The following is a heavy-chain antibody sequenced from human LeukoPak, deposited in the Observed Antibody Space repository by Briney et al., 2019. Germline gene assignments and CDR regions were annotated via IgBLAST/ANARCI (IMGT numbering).Heavy chain of an antibody. CDR1: GFTFSNHG. J-gene: IGHJ4*02. CDR2: ISYDGSKK. D-gene: IGHD1-1*01. Sequence: GGSLRLSCAVSGFTFSNHGMHWLRQAPGKGLEWVAIISYDGSKKYYAESVKGRFTISRDNSDSTLYLQMNSPRTEDTALYYCARDRAWNYFDSWGQGTLVTVSS. CDR3: ARDRAWNYFDS. V-gene: IGHV3-30*03.